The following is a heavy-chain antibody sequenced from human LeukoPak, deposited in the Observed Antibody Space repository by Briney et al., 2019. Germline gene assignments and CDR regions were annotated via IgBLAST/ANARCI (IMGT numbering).Heavy chain of an antibody. V-gene: IGHV1-24*01. CDR3: ATEAAYGNFGELLA. CDR1: GYTLTEVS. D-gene: IGHD3-10*01. CDR2: FDPDDGET. Sequence: ASVKVSCKVSGYTLTEVSIHWVRQAPGKGLEWMAGFDPDDGETIYAQKFQGRVTMTEDTSTDTAYMELSSLRSEDTAMYYCATEAAYGNFGELLAWGQGSLVTVSS. J-gene: IGHJ5*02.